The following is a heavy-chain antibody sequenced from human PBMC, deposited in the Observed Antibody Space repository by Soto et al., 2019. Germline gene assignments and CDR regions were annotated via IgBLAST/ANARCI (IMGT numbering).Heavy chain of an antibody. D-gene: IGHD1-26*01. J-gene: IGHJ4*02. V-gene: IGHV3-30*18. CDR1: GFTFSSYG. CDR2: ISDDGSNK. CDR3: AKVGSGSSRAFDF. Sequence: QVQLVESGGGVVQPGRSLRLSCAASGFTFSSYGMHWVRQAPGKGLEWVAAISDDGSNKYYADSVKGRFIISRDNSKNTLYLQMNSLRAEDTAVYHCAKVGSGSSRAFDFWGQGTLVTVSS.